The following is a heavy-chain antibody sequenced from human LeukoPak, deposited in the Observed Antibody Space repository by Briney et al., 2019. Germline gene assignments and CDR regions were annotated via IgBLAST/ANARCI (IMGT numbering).Heavy chain of an antibody. CDR1: GFTFSDYY. V-gene: IGHV3-11*04. CDR3: AKDGREYSGYDLYYFDY. Sequence: GGSLRLSCAASGFTFSDYYMSWIRQAPGKGLEWVSYISSSGSTIYYADSVKGRFTISRDNSKNTLYLQMNSLRAEDTAVYYCAKDGREYSGYDLYYFDYWGQGTLVTVSS. J-gene: IGHJ4*02. D-gene: IGHD5-12*01. CDR2: ISSSGSTI.